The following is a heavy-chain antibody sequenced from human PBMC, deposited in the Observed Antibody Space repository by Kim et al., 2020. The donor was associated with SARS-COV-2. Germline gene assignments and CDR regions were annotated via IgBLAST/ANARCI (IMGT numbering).Heavy chain of an antibody. V-gene: IGHV3-30*18. CDR1: GFSLTDYG. D-gene: IGHD3-3*01. Sequence: GGSLRLSCAASGFSLTDYGMHWVRQAPGKGLEWVAVISHDGRSQYYKDSVKGRFTISRDASKGTLFLQMNGLRPEDTATYFCTKDFFLRGVTNYFHLWGLGAQVTVSS. J-gene: IGHJ4*02. CDR3: TKDFFLRGVTNYFHL. CDR2: ISHDGRSQ.